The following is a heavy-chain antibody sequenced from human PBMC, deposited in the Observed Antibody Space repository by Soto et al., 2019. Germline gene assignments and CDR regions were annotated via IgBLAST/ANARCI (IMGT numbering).Heavy chain of an antibody. J-gene: IGHJ4*02. D-gene: IGHD1-26*01. CDR3: ARGEWASYYPQPYYFDY. Sequence: QVQLAESGGGVVQPGRSLRLSCAASGFTFSSYGMHWVRQAPGKGLEWVAVIWYDGSNKYYADSVKGRFTISRDNSKNTLYLQMNSLRAEDTAVYYCARGEWASYYPQPYYFDYWGQGTLVTVSS. CDR2: IWYDGSNK. CDR1: GFTFSSYG. V-gene: IGHV3-33*01.